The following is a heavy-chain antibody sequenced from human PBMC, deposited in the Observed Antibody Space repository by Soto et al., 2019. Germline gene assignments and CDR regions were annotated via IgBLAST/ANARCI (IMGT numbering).Heavy chain of an antibody. V-gene: IGHV1-18*01. CDR3: ARGLTYYYGSGSYPNWFDP. CDR2: ISAYNGNT. CDR1: GYTFTSYG. Sequence: QVQLVQSGAEVKKPGASVKVSCKASGYTFTSYGISWVRQAPGQGLEWMGWISAYNGNTNYAQKLQGRVTMTTDTATSTAYMELRSLRSDDTAVYYCARGLTYYYGSGSYPNWFDPWGQGTLVTVSS. J-gene: IGHJ5*02. D-gene: IGHD3-10*01.